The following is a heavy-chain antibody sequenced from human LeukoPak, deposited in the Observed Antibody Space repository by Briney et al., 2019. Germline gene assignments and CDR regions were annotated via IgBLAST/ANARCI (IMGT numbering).Heavy chain of an antibody. V-gene: IGHV4-39*01. J-gene: IGHJ2*01. CDR3: ARQRGGGYWYFDL. CDR2: IYYSGST. Sequence: SETLSLTCTVSDGSISSSGYYWGWIRQPPGKGLEWIGTIYYSGSTYYNPSLKSRLTISVDTSKNHFSLKLSSVTAADTAVYYCARQRGGGYWYFDLWGRGTLVTVSS. CDR1: DGSISSSGYY.